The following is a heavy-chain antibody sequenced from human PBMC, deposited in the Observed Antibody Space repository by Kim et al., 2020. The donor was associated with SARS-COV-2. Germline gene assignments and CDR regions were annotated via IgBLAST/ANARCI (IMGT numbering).Heavy chain of an antibody. V-gene: IGHV3-23*01. J-gene: IGHJ5*02. Sequence: TGRLTISRKNSKNTLYQQMNSLRAEDTAVYYCAKNYYGSGSYPRPNWFDPWGQGTLVTVSS. CDR3: AKNYYGSGSYPRPNWFDP. D-gene: IGHD3-10*01.